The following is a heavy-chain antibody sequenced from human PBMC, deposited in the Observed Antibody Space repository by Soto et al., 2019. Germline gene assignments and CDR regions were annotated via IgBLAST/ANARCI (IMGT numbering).Heavy chain of an antibody. CDR2: INKDGRRT. D-gene: IGHD1-26*01. CDR1: GFPFSNYW. Sequence: VGSLRLSCAASGFPFSNYWMHWVRQVPGEGLVWVSSINKDGRRTWYADSVRGRIAMSRDNARNLVYLQMNSLRAEDTAVYYCGTTFEYWGQGALVTVSS. J-gene: IGHJ4*02. V-gene: IGHV3-74*01. CDR3: GTTFEY.